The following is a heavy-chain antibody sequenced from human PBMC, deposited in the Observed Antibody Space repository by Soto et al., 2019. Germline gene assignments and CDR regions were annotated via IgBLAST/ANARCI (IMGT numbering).Heavy chain of an antibody. CDR1: GYTFTSYY. V-gene: IGHV1-46*01. Sequence: QVQLVQSGAEVKKPGASVKVSCKASGYTFTSYYMHWVRQAPGQGLEWMGIINPSGGSTSYAQKFEGRVTTTRDTSTSTVYMELSSLRSEDTAVYYCARGAIWNYLFSWYFDLWGRGTLVTVSS. J-gene: IGHJ2*01. D-gene: IGHD1-7*01. CDR2: INPSGGST. CDR3: ARGAIWNYLFSWYFDL.